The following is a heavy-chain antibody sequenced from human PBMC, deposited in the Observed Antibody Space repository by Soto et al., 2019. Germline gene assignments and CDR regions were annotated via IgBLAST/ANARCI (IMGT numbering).Heavy chain of an antibody. J-gene: IGHJ6*02. CDR2: ISYDGSNK. V-gene: IGHV3-30-3*01. D-gene: IGHD2-15*01. CDR1: GFTFSSYA. CDR3: VRDGVYCSGGSCSDYYYGMDV. Sequence: QVQLVESGGGVVQPGRSLRLSCAASGFTFSSYAMHWVRQAPGKGLEWVAVISYDGSNKYYADSVKGRFTISRDNSKNTLYLQMNSLRAEDTAVYYCVRDGVYCSGGSCSDYYYGMDVWGQGTTVTVSS.